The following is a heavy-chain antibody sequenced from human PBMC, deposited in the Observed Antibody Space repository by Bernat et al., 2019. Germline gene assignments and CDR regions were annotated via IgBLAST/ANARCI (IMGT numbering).Heavy chain of an antibody. CDR2: IKEDGSEK. Sequence: EVQLVESGGGLVQPGGSLRLSCAVSGFTFSTYWMTWVRQAPGKGLEWVASIKEDGSEKDYVDSVRGRFTISRDNAKNSMSMQMNSLRAEDTAVYYCARLLRFEDSSKYRPSDYWGQGTLVTVSS. CDR1: GFTFSTYW. V-gene: IGHV3-7*01. D-gene: IGHD6-6*01. CDR3: ARLLRFEDSSKYRPSDY. J-gene: IGHJ4*02.